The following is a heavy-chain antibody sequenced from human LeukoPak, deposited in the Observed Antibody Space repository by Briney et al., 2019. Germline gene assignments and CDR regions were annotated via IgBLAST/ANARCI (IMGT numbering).Heavy chain of an antibody. Sequence: GGCLRLSCAASGFTVSSNYMSWVRQAPGKGLEWVSVIYSGVSTYYADSVKGRFTSSRHSSKNTLYLQMNSPRAEDTAVYYCERVTETTFYDAFDIWGLGTMVTVSS. CDR2: IYSGVST. D-gene: IGHD4-11*01. J-gene: IGHJ3*02. CDR3: ERVTETTFYDAFDI. CDR1: GFTVSSNY. V-gene: IGHV3-53*04.